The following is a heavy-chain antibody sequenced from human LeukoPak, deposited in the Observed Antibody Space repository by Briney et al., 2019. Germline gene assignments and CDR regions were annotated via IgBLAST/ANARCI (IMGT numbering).Heavy chain of an antibody. CDR1: SGSIKSSSYY. CDR3: AREVLRSGWYGGAIDY. Sequence: SETLSLTCTVSSGSIKSSSYYWSWVRQPPGKGLEWIGSIYYTGSTYYNPSLKSRVTISVDTSKNQFSLHLSSVTAADTAVYYCAREVLRSGWYGGAIDYWGQGTLVTVST. D-gene: IGHD6-19*01. V-gene: IGHV4-39*07. CDR2: IYYTGST. J-gene: IGHJ4*02.